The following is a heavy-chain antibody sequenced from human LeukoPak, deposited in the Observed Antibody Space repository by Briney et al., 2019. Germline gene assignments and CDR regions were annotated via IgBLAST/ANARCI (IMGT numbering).Heavy chain of an antibody. Sequence: SETLSLTCAVSGGSISSSNWWNWVRQTPGKGLEWIGEIYHRGNTHYNPSLKSRVTMSVDTSTNQFSLRVNSVTAADTAVYFCARGPYSYDSSGAFDIWGQGTMVTVSS. CDR1: GGSISSSNW. V-gene: IGHV4-4*02. J-gene: IGHJ3*02. CDR3: ARGPYSYDSSGAFDI. D-gene: IGHD3-22*01. CDR2: IYHRGNT.